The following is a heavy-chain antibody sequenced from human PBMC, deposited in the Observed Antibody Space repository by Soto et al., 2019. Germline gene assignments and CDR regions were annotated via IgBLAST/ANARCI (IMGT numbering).Heavy chain of an antibody. D-gene: IGHD3-3*01. Sequence: ASVKVCCKASGYTFTSYGISWVRQAPGQGLEWMGWISAYNGNTNYAQKLQGRVTMTTDTSTSTAYMELRSLRSDDTAVYYCARHPRDDFWSGYLEYYFDYWGQGTLVTVSS. V-gene: IGHV1-18*01. CDR2: ISAYNGNT. CDR1: GYTFTSYG. CDR3: ARHPRDDFWSGYLEYYFDY. J-gene: IGHJ4*02.